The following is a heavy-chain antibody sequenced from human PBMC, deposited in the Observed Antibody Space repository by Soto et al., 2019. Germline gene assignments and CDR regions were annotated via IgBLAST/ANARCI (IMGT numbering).Heavy chain of an antibody. Sequence: QMQLVQSGPEVKKPGTSVKVSCKASGFTFTSSAVQWVRQARGQRLEWIGWIVVGSGNTNYAQKFQERVTITRDMSTSTAYMELSSLRSEDTAVYYCAASFETRDPFYFDYWGQGTLVTVSS. J-gene: IGHJ4*02. V-gene: IGHV1-58*01. CDR1: GFTFTSSA. D-gene: IGHD2-2*01. CDR2: IVVGSGNT. CDR3: AASFETRDPFYFDY.